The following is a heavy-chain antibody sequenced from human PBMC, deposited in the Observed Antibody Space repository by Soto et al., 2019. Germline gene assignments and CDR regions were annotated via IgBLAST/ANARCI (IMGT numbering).Heavy chain of an antibody. Sequence: ASVKVSCKTSGYTFSNYCITWVRQAPGQGLEWLGWISPYSDSTNYAQKFQGRVSMTTDTSTTTAYMELSSLRSDDTAVYYCASVVPGGEASFGYWGQGTLVTVSS. CDR2: ISPYSDST. CDR1: GYTFSNYC. V-gene: IGHV1-18*01. CDR3: ASVVPGGEASFGY. D-gene: IGHD2-2*01. J-gene: IGHJ4*02.